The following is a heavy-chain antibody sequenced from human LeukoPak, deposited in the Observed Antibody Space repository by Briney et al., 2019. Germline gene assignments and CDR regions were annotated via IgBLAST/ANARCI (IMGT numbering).Heavy chain of an antibody. CDR1: GFTFSNAW. V-gene: IGHV3-15*01. CDR2: IKSKTDGGTT. J-gene: IGHJ4*02. D-gene: IGHD3-16*01. Sequence: PGGSLRLSCAASGFTFSNAWMSWVCQAPGKGLEWVGRIKSKTDGGTTDYAAPVKGRFTISRDDSKNTLYLQMNSLKTEDTAVYYCTTGLLSRYDYVWGSSLGGYWGQGTLVTVSS. CDR3: TTGLLSRYDYVWGSSLGGY.